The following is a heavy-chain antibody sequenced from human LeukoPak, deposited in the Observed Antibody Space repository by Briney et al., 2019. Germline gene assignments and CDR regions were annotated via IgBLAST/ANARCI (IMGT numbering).Heavy chain of an antibody. CDR3: ARRPVPGGYAFDS. D-gene: IGHD3-16*01. Sequence: KPSETLSLTCSVSGVSISSIDYYWGWIRQPPGQGLEWIGSVYFNGKTYYNPSLRSRVTMTMDTSKNQFSLRLTSVTAADTAVYYCARRPVPGGYAFDSLGQGTLVGVSP. V-gene: IGHV4-39*01. J-gene: IGHJ4*02. CDR2: VYFNGKT. CDR1: GVSISSIDYY.